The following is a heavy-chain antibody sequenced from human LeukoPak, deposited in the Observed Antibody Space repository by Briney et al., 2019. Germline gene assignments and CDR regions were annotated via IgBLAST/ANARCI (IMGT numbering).Heavy chain of an antibody. CDR2: ISFSGNT. CDR3: ARTSASGATYFDY. V-gene: IGHV4-4*07. Sequence: SETLSLTCTASGGSLSGYYWSWIRQPAGKGLEWIGRISFSGNTHYIPSLESRVTVSFDTSKNQFSLKLTSVTAADTAVYYCARTSASGATYFDYWGQGTLVTVSS. CDR1: GGSLSGYY. J-gene: IGHJ4*02. D-gene: IGHD1-26*01.